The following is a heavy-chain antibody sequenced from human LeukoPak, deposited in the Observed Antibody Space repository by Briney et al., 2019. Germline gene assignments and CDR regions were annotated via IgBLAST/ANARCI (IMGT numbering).Heavy chain of an antibody. CDR3: ASGNDIAGFDY. V-gene: IGHV1-69*04. CDR1: GGTFSSYA. Sequence: ASVKVSCKASGGTFSSYAISWVRPAPGQGLAWMGRIIPILGIANYAQKFQGRVTITADKSTSTAYMELSSLRSEDTAVYYCASGNDIAGFDYWGQGTLVTVSS. D-gene: IGHD6-13*01. CDR2: IIPILGIA. J-gene: IGHJ4*02.